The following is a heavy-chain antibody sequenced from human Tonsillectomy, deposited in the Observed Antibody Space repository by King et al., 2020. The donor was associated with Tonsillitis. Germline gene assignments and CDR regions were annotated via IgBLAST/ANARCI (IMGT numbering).Heavy chain of an antibody. CDR2: IGYKTDRYAT. CDR1: GFTFSDSS. J-gene: IGHJ4*02. V-gene: IGHV3-73*01. D-gene: IGHD2-15*01. Sequence: VQLVESGGGLVQPGGSLTLSCAASGFTFSDSSIHWVRQASGKGLEWVGRIGYKTDRYATAYAASVKGRFAISRDDSRKTAYLQMDSLKTEDTAVYYCTRHSADCSDGTCSDYWGQGTLVTVSS. CDR3: TRHSADCSDGTCSDY.